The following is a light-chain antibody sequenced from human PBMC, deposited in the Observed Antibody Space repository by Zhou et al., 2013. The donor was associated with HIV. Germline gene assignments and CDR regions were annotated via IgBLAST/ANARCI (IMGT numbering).Light chain of an antibody. V-gene: IGKV1-33*01. CDR1: HDIGNS. CDR2: DAS. Sequence: IQMTQSPPSLSTYVGDRVTITCRASHDIGNSLAWFQQRPGKAPKLLIYDASNLETGVPSRFSGIGSGTDFTFTISSLQPEDLATYYCQQYDNLPSWTFGQGTKVEIK. CDR3: QQYDNLPSWT. J-gene: IGKJ1*01.